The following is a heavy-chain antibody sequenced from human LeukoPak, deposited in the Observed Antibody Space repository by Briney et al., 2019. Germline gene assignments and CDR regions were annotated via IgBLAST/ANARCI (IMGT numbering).Heavy chain of an antibody. D-gene: IGHD5-24*01. J-gene: IGHJ4*02. CDR1: GGSISSGSYY. CDR2: IYTSGST. Sequence: PSQTLSLTCTVSGGSISSGSYYWSWIRQPAGKGLEWIGRIYTSGSTNYNPTLKSRVTISVDTSKNHFSLKLSSVTAADTAVYYCARDGYNYRRFDYWGQGTLVTVSS. V-gene: IGHV4-61*02. CDR3: ARDGYNYRRFDY.